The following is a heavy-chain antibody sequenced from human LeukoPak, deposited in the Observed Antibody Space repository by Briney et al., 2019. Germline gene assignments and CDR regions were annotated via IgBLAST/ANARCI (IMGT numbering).Heavy chain of an antibody. Sequence: PSETLSLTCTVAGGSISSSISYGGWIRQPPGKVLEWIGSIYYNGSTYYNPSLKSRVTISVDTSKNQFSIKLSSVTAADTAVYFCARHEGYTSGGFDYWGQGTLATVSS. D-gene: IGHD6-19*01. CDR2: IYYNGST. J-gene: IGHJ4*02. V-gene: IGHV4-39*01. CDR1: GGSISSSISY. CDR3: ARHEGYTSGGFDY.